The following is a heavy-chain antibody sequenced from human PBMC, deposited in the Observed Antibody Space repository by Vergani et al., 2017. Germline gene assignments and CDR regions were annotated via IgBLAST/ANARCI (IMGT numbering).Heavy chain of an antibody. V-gene: IGHV4-61*01. D-gene: IGHD2-2*01. CDR3: AGARYYGSSTSCAGGGFDY. Sequence: QVQLQESGPGLVKPSETLSLTCTVSGGSVSSGSYYWSWIRQPPGKGLEWIGYIYYSGSTNYTPSLKSRVTISVDTSKNQFSLKLSSVTAADTAVYYCAGARYYGSSTSCAGGGFDYWGQGTLVTVSS. CDR1: GGSVSSGSYY. CDR2: IYYSGST. J-gene: IGHJ4*02.